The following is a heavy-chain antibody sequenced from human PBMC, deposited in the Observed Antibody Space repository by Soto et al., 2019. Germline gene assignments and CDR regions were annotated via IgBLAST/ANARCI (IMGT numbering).Heavy chain of an antibody. CDR2: IIPLFGTA. CDR3: GKITWNHETYNFDAMDV. V-gene: IGHV1-69*13. Sequence: QVQLVQSGAEVKKPGSSVKVSCKASGGTSNNYAISWVRQAPGQGFEWMGGIIPLFGTANYAQSFQGKATVTADESTSKVYMEVTRLRTEDTAMYYCGKITWNHETYNFDAMDVLGPGTPVTVSS. CDR1: GGTSNNYA. D-gene: IGHD1-1*01. J-gene: IGHJ6*02.